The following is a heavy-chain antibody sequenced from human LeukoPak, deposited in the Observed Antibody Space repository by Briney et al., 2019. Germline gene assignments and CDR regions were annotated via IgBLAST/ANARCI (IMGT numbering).Heavy chain of an antibody. J-gene: IGHJ4*02. CDR2: INPNSGGT. Sequence: ASVKVSCKASGYTFTGYYMHWVRKAPGQGLEWMGRINPNSGGTNYAQKFQGRVTMTRDTSISTAYMELSRLRSDDTAVYYCARRAYADFWSGYHIDYWGQGTLVTVSS. D-gene: IGHD3-3*01. V-gene: IGHV1-2*06. CDR3: ARRAYADFWSGYHIDY. CDR1: GYTFTGYY.